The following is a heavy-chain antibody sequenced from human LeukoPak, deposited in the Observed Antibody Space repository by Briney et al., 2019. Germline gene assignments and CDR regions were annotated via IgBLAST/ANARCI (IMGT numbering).Heavy chain of an antibody. CDR3: ARSEQFPYYMDV. Sequence: ASVKVSCKASRYTSTGYYMHWVRQAPGQGLEWMGWIDPNSGGTNFAQKFQGRVTMTRDTSISTAYMELSRLRSGDTALYYCARSEQFPYYMDVWGKGTTVTVSS. CDR1: RYTSTGYY. J-gene: IGHJ6*03. V-gene: IGHV1-2*02. D-gene: IGHD6-19*01. CDR2: IDPNSGGT.